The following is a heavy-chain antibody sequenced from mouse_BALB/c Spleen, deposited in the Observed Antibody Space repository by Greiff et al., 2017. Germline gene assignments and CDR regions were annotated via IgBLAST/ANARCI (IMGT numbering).Heavy chain of an antibody. V-gene: IGHV1-87*01. CDR1: GYTFTGYW. D-gene: IGHD2-4*01. Sequence: QVQLKESGAELARPGASVKLSCKASGYTFTGYWMQWVKQRPGQGLEWIGAIYPGDGDTRYTQKFKGKATLTADKSSSTAYMQLSSLASEDSAVYYCASYDYDYWGQGTTLTVSS. CDR2: IYPGDGDT. CDR3: ASYDYDY. J-gene: IGHJ2*01.